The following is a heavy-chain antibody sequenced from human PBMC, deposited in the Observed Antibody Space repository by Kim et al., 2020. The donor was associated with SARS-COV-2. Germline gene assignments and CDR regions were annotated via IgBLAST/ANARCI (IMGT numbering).Heavy chain of an antibody. D-gene: IGHD4-17*01. V-gene: IGHV3-53*01. Sequence: GGSLRLSCAASGLTVSSNYMSWVRQAPGKGLEWVSVIYSGGSTYYADSVKGRFTISRDNSKNTLYLQMNSLRAEDTAVYYCERVRVDYGDYFDYGGQGTLLTVSS. CDR1: GLTVSSNY. CDR2: IYSGGST. CDR3: ERVRVDYGDYFDY. J-gene: IGHJ4*02.